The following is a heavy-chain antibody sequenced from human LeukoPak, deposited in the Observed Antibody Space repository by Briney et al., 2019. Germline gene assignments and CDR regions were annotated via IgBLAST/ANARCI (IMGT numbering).Heavy chain of an antibody. CDR1: GYSISSSYY. D-gene: IGHD3-16*01. Sequence: SDTLSLTCAVSGYSISSSYYWSWIRQPPGKGLEWIGYIYYSGSTNYNPSFKSRVTISVDTSKNQFSLKLSSVTAADTAVYYCARGPQDFFGADFDYWGQGTLVTVSS. V-gene: IGHV4-59*08. CDR3: ARGPQDFFGADFDY. CDR2: IYYSGST. J-gene: IGHJ4*02.